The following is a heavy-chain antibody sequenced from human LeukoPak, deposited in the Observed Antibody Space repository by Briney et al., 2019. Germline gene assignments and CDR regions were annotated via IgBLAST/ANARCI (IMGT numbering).Heavy chain of an antibody. V-gene: IGHV3-7*01. J-gene: IGHJ4*02. CDR3: VKDLVGATHFDY. CDR1: GFTFTSHW. Sequence: PGGSLRLSCAASGFTFTSHWMSWVRQAPGPGLEWVAHTKQAGSEKYYADSVKGRFTISRDNAKNSLYLQMNSLRAEDTAVYYCVKDLVGATHFDYWGQGTLVTVSS. D-gene: IGHD1-26*01. CDR2: TKQAGSEK.